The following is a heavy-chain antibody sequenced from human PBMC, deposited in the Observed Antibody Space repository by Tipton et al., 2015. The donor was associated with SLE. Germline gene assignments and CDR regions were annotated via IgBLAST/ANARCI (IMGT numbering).Heavy chain of an antibody. CDR3: ARLQYSSGPFDY. V-gene: IGHV4-59*04. D-gene: IGHD6-19*01. J-gene: IGHJ4*02. Sequence: TLSLTCSVSGGSINVYYWGWIRQPPGKGLEWVGTVHYSGSMYSNPSLRSRVTISLDRSKNQFSLKLSSVTAADTAVYYCARLQYSSGPFDYWGQGTLVTVSS. CDR2: VHYSGSM. CDR1: GGSINVYY.